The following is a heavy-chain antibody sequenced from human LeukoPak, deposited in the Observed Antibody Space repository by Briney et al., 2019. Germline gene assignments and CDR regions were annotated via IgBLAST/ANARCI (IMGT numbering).Heavy chain of an antibody. J-gene: IGHJ4*02. V-gene: IGHV3-7*01. CDR1: GFTFSGAW. CDR3: ARHVGISF. Sequence: GRSLRLSCTPSGFTFSGAWMTWVRHAPGKGLEWVANIREDGTEKNYVDSVKGRFTISRDNAKNSLFLQMSNLRDDYTAIYYCARHVGISFWGQGTLVTVSS. CDR2: IREDGTEK. D-gene: IGHD7-27*01.